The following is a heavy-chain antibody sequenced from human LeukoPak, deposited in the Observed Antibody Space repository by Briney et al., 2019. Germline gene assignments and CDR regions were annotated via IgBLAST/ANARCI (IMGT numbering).Heavy chain of an antibody. V-gene: IGHV4-38-2*02. CDR3: ARVGSSSSAEYYYYYYMDV. Sequence: SETLSLTCTVSGYSISSGYYWGWIRQPPGKGLEWIGSIYHSGSTYYNPSLKSRVTISVDTSKNQFSPKLSSVTTADTAVYYCARVGSSSSAEYYYYYYMDVWGKGTTVTISS. CDR2: IYHSGST. J-gene: IGHJ6*03. D-gene: IGHD6-6*01. CDR1: GYSISSGYY.